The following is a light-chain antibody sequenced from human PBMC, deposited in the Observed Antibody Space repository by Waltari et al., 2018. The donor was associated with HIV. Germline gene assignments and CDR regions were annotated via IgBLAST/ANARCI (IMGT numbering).Light chain of an antibody. J-gene: IGLJ3*02. CDR3: AAWDDSLNGPV. Sequence: QSVLTQPPSASGTPGQRVTISCSGSTSNIGSNTINWYQQLPGTAPQLLVYSNNPRPAGVPDRFSGSKYGTSSSLAISGLQSEDEADYTCAAWDDSLNGPVFGGGTKLTVL. CDR1: TSNIGSNT. V-gene: IGLV1-44*01. CDR2: SNN.